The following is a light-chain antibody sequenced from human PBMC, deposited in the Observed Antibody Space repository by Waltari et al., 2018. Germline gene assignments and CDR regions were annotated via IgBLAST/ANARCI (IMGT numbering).Light chain of an antibody. J-gene: IGKJ1*01. V-gene: IGKV1-39*01. CDR3: QQSYTSPRT. CDR1: QTISNY. CDR2: AAS. Sequence: IQVTQSPSSLSASVGDRVTITCRASQTISNYLNWYQQKPGKVPKLRIFAASSLQSGVPSRFSGSGSGTDFTLTISSLESEDFATYYCQQSYTSPRTFGQGTKVEI.